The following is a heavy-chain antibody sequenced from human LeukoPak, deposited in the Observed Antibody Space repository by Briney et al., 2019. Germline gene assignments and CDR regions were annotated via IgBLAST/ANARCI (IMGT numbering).Heavy chain of an antibody. CDR3: ASGLVAVHPGDDAFDI. CDR1: GFTFSSYE. CDR2: ISSSGSTI. D-gene: IGHD2-15*01. J-gene: IGHJ3*02. V-gene: IGHV3-48*03. Sequence: GGSLRLSCAASGFTFSSYEMNWVRQAPGKGLEWVSYISSSGSTIYYADSVKGRFTISRDNAKNSLYLQMNSLRAEDTAVYYCASGLVAVHPGDDAFDIWGQGPMVTVSS.